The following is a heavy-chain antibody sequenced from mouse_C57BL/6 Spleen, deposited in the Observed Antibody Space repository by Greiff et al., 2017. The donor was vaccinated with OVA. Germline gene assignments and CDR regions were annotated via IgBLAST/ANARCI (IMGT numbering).Heavy chain of an antibody. Sequence: VQLQQSGAELVMPGASVKLSCKASGYTFTSYWMHWVKQRPGQGLEWIGEIDPSDSYTNYNQKFKGKSTLTVDKSSSTAYMQLSSLTSEDSAVYYCARGAYYSNPLDYWGQGTSVTVSS. CDR2: IDPSDSYT. CDR3: ARGAYYSNPLDY. D-gene: IGHD2-5*01. CDR1: GYTFTSYW. J-gene: IGHJ4*01. V-gene: IGHV1-69*01.